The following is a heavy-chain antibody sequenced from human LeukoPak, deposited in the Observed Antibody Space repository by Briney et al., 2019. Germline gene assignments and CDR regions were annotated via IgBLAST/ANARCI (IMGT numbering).Heavy chain of an antibody. J-gene: IGHJ4*02. Sequence: NPSETLSLTCTVSGGSISSYYWSWIRQPAGKGLEWIGRIYTSGSTNYNPSLKSRVTMSVDTSKNQFSLKLSSVTAADTAVYYCARDPCSGGSCYSAQWGQGTLVTVSS. CDR3: ARDPCSGGSCYSAQ. CDR2: IYTSGST. D-gene: IGHD2-15*01. V-gene: IGHV4-4*07. CDR1: GGSISSYY.